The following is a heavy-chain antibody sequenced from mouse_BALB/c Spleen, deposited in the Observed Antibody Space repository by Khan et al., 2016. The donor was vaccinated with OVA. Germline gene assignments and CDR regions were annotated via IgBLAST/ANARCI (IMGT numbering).Heavy chain of an antibody. CDR2: IWSGGIN. J-gene: IGHJ3*01. V-gene: IGHV2-2*02. Sequence: VQLQESGPGLVQPSQSLSITCTVSGFSLTTYGVHWVRQSPGKGLEWLGVIWSGGINDYNAPFISRLSISKENSKSQVFFKMNSPQANDTAIYYCTRNYDYYEGLAYWRQGTLVTVSA. CDR1: GFSLTTYG. CDR3: TRNYDYYEGLAY. D-gene: IGHD2-4*01.